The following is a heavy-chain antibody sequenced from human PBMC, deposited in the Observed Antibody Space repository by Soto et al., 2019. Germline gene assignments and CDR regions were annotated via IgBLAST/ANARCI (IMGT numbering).Heavy chain of an antibody. J-gene: IGHJ4*02. CDR3: VTRHYGDYGFDY. V-gene: IGHV4-34*01. Sequence: PSETLSLTCAVYGGSFSGYYWSWIRQPPGKGLEWIGEINHSGSTNYNPSLKSRVTISVDTSKNQFSLKLSSVTAADTAVYYCVTRHYGDYGFDYWGQGTLVTVS. D-gene: IGHD4-17*01. CDR2: INHSGST. CDR1: GGSFSGYY.